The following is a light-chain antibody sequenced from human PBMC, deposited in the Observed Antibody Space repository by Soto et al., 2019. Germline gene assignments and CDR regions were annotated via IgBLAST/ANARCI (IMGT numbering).Light chain of an antibody. CDR2: GAS. V-gene: IGKV3-15*01. CDR3: HQYNNWWT. Sequence: EIVLTQSPGTLSLSPGERATLSCRASQGISINYLAWYQQKPGQAPRLLIYGASTRASGVPARFSGSGSGTEFTLTISSLQSEDSAVYYCHQYNNWWTFGQGTKVDIK. J-gene: IGKJ1*01. CDR1: QGISIN.